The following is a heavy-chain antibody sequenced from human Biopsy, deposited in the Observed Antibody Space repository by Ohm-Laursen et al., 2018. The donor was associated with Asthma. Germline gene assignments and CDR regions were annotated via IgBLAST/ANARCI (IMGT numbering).Heavy chain of an antibody. CDR2: IYYSGRT. CDR3: ARAVSSSSYWYFDL. D-gene: IGHD6-6*01. J-gene: IGHJ2*01. Sequence: GTLSLTCIVSGDAMSTSGSYWGWIRQSPGKGLEWIGSIYYSGRTYYNPSIESRVTIFADTSKNHFSLKVTSVTAADTAVYYCARAVSSSSYWYFDLWGRGDLVTVSS. V-gene: IGHV4-39*02. CDR1: GDAMSTSGSY.